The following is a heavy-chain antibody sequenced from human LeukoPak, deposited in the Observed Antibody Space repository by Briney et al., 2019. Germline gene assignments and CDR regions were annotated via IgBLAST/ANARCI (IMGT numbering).Heavy chain of an antibody. CDR3: ARVAAAGDWFDP. CDR1: GGSFSGYY. J-gene: IGHJ5*02. CDR2: IYYSGST. V-gene: IGHV4-34*01. D-gene: IGHD6-13*01. Sequence: KPSETLSLTCAVYGGSFSGYYWSWIRQPPGKGLEWIGSIYYSGSTYYNPSLKSRVTISVDTSKNQFSLKLSSVTAADTAVYYCARVAAAGDWFDPWGQGTLVTVSS.